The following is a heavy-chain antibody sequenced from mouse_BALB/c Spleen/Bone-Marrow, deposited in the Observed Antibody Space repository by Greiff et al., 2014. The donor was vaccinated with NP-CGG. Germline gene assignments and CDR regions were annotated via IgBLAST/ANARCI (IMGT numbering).Heavy chain of an antibody. Sequence: LVESGAELVKPGASVKLSCTASGFNIKDTYMHWVKQRPEQGLEWIGRIDPANGNTKYDPKFQGKATITADTSSNTAYLQLSSLTSEDTAVYYCARYYYVSSYFDYWGQGTTLTVSS. CDR1: GFNIKDTY. D-gene: IGHD1-1*01. V-gene: IGHV14-3*02. J-gene: IGHJ2*01. CDR2: IDPANGNT. CDR3: ARYYYVSSYFDY.